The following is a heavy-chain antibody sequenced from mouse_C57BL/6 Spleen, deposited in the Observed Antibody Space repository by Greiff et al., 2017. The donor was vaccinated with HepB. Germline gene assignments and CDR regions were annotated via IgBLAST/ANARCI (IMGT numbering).Heavy chain of an antibody. V-gene: IGHV5-9-1*02. CDR3: TRERDYAMDY. CDR2: ISSGGDYI. Sequence: EVKLMESGEGLVKPGGSLKLSCAASGFTFSSYAMSWVRQTPEKRLEWVAYISSGGDYIYYADTVKGRFTISRDNARNTLYLQMSSLKSEDTAMYYWTRERDYAMDYWGQGTSVTVSA. CDR1: GFTFSSYA. J-gene: IGHJ4*01.